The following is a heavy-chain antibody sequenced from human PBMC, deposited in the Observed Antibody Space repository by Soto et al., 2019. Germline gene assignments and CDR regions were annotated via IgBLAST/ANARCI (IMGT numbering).Heavy chain of an antibody. D-gene: IGHD6-13*01. CDR1: GFTFSSYA. CDR2: ISSNGGST. J-gene: IGHJ4*02. CDR3: ARLNPIAAAFDY. Sequence: EVQLVESGGGLVQPGGSLRLSCAASGFTFSSYAMHWVRQAPGKGLEYVSAISSNGGSTHYANSVKGRFTLSRDNSKKTLYLQMGSLRAEDMAVYYCARLNPIAAAFDYWGQGTLVTVSS. V-gene: IGHV3-64*01.